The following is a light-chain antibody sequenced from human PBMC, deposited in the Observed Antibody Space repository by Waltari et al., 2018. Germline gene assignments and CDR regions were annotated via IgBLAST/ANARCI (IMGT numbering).Light chain of an antibody. CDR2: LGS. V-gene: IGKV2-28*01. CDR1: QSLLHSNGYNY. CDR3: MQALQIPDT. Sequence: DIVMTQSPLSLPVTPGEPASISCSSSQSLLHSNGYNYLEGYLQKPGQSPRLLIYLGSNRASGVPDRFSGSGSGTDFTLQISRVEAEDVGVYYCMQALQIPDTFGQGTKLEIK. J-gene: IGKJ2*01.